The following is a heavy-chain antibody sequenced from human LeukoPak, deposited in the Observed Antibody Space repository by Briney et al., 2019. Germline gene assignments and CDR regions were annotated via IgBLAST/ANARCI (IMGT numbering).Heavy chain of an antibody. CDR1: GGSISSHY. Sequence: SETLSLTCTVSGGSISSHYWSWIRQPPGKGLEWIGYIYYSGTTNYNPSLKSRVTISVDTSKNQFSLNLSSVTAADTAVYYCARGRLVVVPAAILGQYYYYYYGMDVWGQGTTVTVSS. CDR3: ARGRLVVVPAAILGQYYYYYYGMDV. CDR2: IYYSGTT. V-gene: IGHV4-59*08. D-gene: IGHD2-2*01. J-gene: IGHJ6*02.